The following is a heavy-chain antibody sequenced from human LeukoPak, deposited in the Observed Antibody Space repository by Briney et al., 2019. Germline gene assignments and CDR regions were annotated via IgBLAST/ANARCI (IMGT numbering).Heavy chain of an antibody. J-gene: IGHJ6*02. D-gene: IGHD2-2*01. CDR2: EKEDGNEK. V-gene: IGHV3-7*05. Sequence: GVSLGLSCAASGFTFSRYWMNWVRQAPGEGLEWVANEKEDGNEKYYVDSVKGRFTISRDNAKNSLYPQMNSLRAEDTAVYYCARDNRDIVVVTAAMGDYYYYGMDVWGQGTTVIVSS. CDR1: GFTFSRYW. CDR3: ARDNRDIVVVTAAMGDYYYYGMDV.